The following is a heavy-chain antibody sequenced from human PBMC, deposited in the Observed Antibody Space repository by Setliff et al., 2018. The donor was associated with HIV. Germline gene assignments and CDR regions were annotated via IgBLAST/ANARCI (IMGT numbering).Heavy chain of an antibody. CDR3: ARDRGGYYECFDY. V-gene: IGHV1-2*06. CDR1: GYTFTGYY. D-gene: IGHD1-26*01. CDR2: INPDSGGT. J-gene: IGHJ4*02. Sequence: ASVKVSCKASGYTFTGYYMHWVRQAPGQGLEWMGRINPDSGGTNLAQKFLGRVTLTRDTSISTAYMELSRLRSDDTAVYYCARDRGGYYECFDYWGQGTLVTVSS.